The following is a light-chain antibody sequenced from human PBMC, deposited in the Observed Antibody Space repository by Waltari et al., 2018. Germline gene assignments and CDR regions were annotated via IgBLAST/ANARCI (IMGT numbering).Light chain of an antibody. CDR2: AAS. V-gene: IGKV1-27*01. CDR3: QHDYDPPWT. J-gene: IGKJ1*01. CDR1: QAIHNQ. Sequence: DIQMTQSPSSLSASVGDRVTVTCRASQAIHNQLSWYQQKPGGAPTLLIYAASSLQAGVSSRCSGSGSGTDFTLTISSLQPEDVATYYCQHDYDPPWTFGQGTKVEIK.